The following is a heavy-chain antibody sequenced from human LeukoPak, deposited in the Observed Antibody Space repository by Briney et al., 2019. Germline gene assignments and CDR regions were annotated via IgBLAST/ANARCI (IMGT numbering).Heavy chain of an antibody. Sequence: SETLSLTCTVSGGSISSISYCWGWVRQPPGKGLEWIGSIYYSGGTYYNPSLKSRVTISVDTSKNQFSLKLSSVTAADAAVYYCARIDSSSWPFDFWGQGTLVSVSS. J-gene: IGHJ4*02. V-gene: IGHV4-39*01. CDR1: GGSISSISYC. CDR3: ARIDSSSWPFDF. D-gene: IGHD6-13*01. CDR2: IYYSGGT.